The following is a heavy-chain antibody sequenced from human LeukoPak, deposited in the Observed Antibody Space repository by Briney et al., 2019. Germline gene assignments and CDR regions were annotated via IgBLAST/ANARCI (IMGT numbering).Heavy chain of an antibody. V-gene: IGHV3-11*01. CDR2: ISSSGSTI. D-gene: IGHD4-17*01. J-gene: IGHJ4*02. Sequence: GGSLRLSCAASGFTFSDYYRSWLRQAPGKGLEWVSYISSSGSTIHYADSVKGRFTISRDNAKNSLYLQMNSLRAEDTAVYYCARYEYGDSYFDYWGQGTLATVSS. CDR1: GFTFSDYY. CDR3: ARYEYGDSYFDY.